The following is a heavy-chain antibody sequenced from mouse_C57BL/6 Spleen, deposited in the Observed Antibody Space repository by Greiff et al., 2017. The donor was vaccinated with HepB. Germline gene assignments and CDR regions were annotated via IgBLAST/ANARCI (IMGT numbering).Heavy chain of an antibody. J-gene: IGHJ2*01. CDR2: INPNNGGT. CDR3: ARRIAYYSNYDFDY. CDR1: GYTFTDYY. Sequence: VQLQQSGPELVKPGASVKISCKASGYTFTDYYMNWVKQSHGKSLEWIGDINPNNGGTSYNQKFKGKATLTVDKSSSTAYMELRSLTSEDSAVYYCARRIAYYSNYDFDYWGQGTTLTVSS. V-gene: IGHV1-26*01. D-gene: IGHD2-5*01.